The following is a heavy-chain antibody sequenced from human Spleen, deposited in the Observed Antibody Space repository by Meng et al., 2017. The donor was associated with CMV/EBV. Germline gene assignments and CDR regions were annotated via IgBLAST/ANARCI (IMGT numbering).Heavy chain of an antibody. V-gene: IGHV3-15*01. CDR2: IKSEVDGGTT. CDR1: GFTFSSYW. CDR3: TTGIAAAG. Sequence: GESLKISCAASGFTFSSYWMGWVRQTPRKGLEWVGRIKSEVDGGTTDYAAPVKGRFTISRDDSKNTLYLQMNSLKTEDTAVYYCTTGIAAAGWGQGTLVTVSS. J-gene: IGHJ4*02. D-gene: IGHD6-13*01.